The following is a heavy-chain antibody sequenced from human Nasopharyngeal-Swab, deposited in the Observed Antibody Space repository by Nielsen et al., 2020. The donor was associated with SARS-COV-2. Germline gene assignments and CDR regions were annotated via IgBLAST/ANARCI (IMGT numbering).Heavy chain of an antibody. J-gene: IGHJ5*02. Sequence: GGSLRLSCAASGITFSNYAMNWVRQAPGKGLEWVSTIFGSGSNTYYADSVKGRFPISRDNSKNTLYLQMNSLRAEDTAVYYCAKDPSYSYDWFDPWGQGTLVTVSS. V-gene: IGHV3-23*01. CDR2: IFGSGSNT. CDR3: AKDPSYSYDWFDP. D-gene: IGHD1-26*01. CDR1: GITFSNYA.